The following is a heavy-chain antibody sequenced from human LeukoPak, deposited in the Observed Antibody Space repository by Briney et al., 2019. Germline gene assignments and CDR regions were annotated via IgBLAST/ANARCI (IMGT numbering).Heavy chain of an antibody. J-gene: IGHJ4*02. V-gene: IGHV4-30-2*01. CDR2: IYHSGST. CDR3: ARVMGRYSYDYFDY. CDR1: GRSISSGGYS. D-gene: IGHD5-18*01. Sequence: PSQTLSLTCAVSGRSISSGGYSWSWIRQPPGKGLEWIGYIYHSGSTYYNPSLKSRVTISVDRSKNQFSLKLSSVTAADTAVYYCARVMGRYSYDYFDYWGQGTLVTVSS.